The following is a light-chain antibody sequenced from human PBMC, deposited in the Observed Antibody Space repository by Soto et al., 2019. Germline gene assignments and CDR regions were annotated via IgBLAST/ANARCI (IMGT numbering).Light chain of an antibody. J-gene: IGKJ1*01. Sequence: DIQMTQSPSTLSASVGDRVSITCRASQSIGRWLAWYQQKSGKAPKLLIYKASSLESGVPSRFSGSASGTEFTLTISSLQPDDFATYYCQQYNSYVWTFGQGTKVDIK. V-gene: IGKV1-5*03. CDR1: QSIGRW. CDR2: KAS. CDR3: QQYNSYVWT.